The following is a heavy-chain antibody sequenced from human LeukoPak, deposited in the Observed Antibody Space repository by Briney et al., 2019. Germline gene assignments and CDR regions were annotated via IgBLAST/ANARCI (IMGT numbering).Heavy chain of an antibody. CDR1: GGSISSYY. J-gene: IGHJ6*03. V-gene: IGHV4-59*01. D-gene: IGHD5-24*01. CDR2: IYYSGST. Sequence: PSETLSLTCTVSGGSISSYYWSWIRQPPGKGLEWIGYIYYSGSTNYNPSLKSRVTISVDTSKNQFSLKLSSVTAADTAVYYCARVSRDGYNGYYYYMDVWGKGTTVTISS. CDR3: ARVSRDGYNGYYYYMDV.